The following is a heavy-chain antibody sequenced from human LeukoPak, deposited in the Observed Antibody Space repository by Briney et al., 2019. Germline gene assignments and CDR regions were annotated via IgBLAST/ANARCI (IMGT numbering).Heavy chain of an antibody. D-gene: IGHD3-22*01. CDR2: ISGSGGST. Sequence: PGGSLRLSCAASGFTFSSYAMSWVRQAPGKGLEWVSAISGSGGSTYYADSVKGRFTISRDNSKNTLYLQMNSLRAEDTAVYYCARVGRGDYDSSGYYYDWGQGTLVTVSS. CDR3: ARVGRGDYDSSGYYYD. V-gene: IGHV3-23*01. J-gene: IGHJ4*02. CDR1: GFTFSSYA.